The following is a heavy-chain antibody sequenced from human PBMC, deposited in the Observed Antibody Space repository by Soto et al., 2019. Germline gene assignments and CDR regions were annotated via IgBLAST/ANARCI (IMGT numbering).Heavy chain of an antibody. D-gene: IGHD2-21*02. J-gene: IGHJ4*02. V-gene: IGHV3-30*18. CDR2: ISYDGSNL. Sequence: QVQLVESGGGVVQPGRSLRLSCAASGFTFSSYGMHWVRQAPGQGLEGVAAISYDGSNLYYIDSVKGRFTISRDKSKYSLYLQMISLRAEDTAVYYCAKDAHHRDGDFSVADYWGQGTLVTGSS. CDR3: AKDAHHRDGDFSVADY. CDR1: GFTFSSYG.